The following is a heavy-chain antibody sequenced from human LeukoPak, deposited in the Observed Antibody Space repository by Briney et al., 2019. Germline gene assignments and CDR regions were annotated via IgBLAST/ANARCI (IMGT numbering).Heavy chain of an antibody. J-gene: IGHJ4*02. V-gene: IGHV3-15*01. CDR3: TTDSYDYVWGSYRYTDY. Sequence: GGSLRLSCAASGFTFSNAWMSWVRQAPGKGLEWVGRIKSKTDGGTTDCAAPVKGRFTISRDDSKNTLYLQMNSLKTEDTAVYYCTTDSYDYVWGSYRYTDYWGQGTLVTVSS. CDR1: GFTFSNAW. CDR2: IKSKTDGGTT. D-gene: IGHD3-16*02.